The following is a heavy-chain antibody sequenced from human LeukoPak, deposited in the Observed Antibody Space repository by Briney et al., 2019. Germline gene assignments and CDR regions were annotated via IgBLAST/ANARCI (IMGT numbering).Heavy chain of an antibody. CDR1: GGSISSYY. CDR3: ARGLYYYDSSAYDPAFDI. CDR2: IYYSGST. V-gene: IGHV4-59*01. J-gene: IGHJ3*02. Sequence: SETLSLTCTVSGGSISSYYWSWIRQPPGKGLEWIGYIYYSGSTNYNPSLKSRVTISVDTSRNQFSLKLSSVTAADTAVYYCARGLYYYDSSAYDPAFDIWGQGTMVTVSS. D-gene: IGHD3-22*01.